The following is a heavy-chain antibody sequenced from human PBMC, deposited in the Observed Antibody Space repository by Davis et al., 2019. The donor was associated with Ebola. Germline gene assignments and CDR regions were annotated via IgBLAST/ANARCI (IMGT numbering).Heavy chain of an antibody. V-gene: IGHV3-64*01. CDR1: GFTFSSYA. CDR2: ISSNGVTT. Sequence: GESLKISCAASGFTFSSYAMKWVRQAPGKGLEYVSGISSNGVTTHYANSVKGRFTISRDNSKNTLYLQMDSLRPEDMAVYYCTTESFDIWGQGTMVTVSS. CDR3: TTESFDI. J-gene: IGHJ3*02.